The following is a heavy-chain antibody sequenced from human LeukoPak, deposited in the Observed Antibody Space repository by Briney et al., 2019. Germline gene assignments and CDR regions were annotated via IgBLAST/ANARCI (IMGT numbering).Heavy chain of an antibody. Sequence: SETLSLTCAVYGGSFSGYYWSWIRQPPGKGLEWIGYIYYSGSTNYNPSLKSRVTISVDTSKNQFSLKLSSVTAADTAVYYCARSIVGATTTFHYWGQGTLVTVSS. CDR2: IYYSGST. V-gene: IGHV4-59*01. D-gene: IGHD1-26*01. CDR1: GGSFSGYY. J-gene: IGHJ4*02. CDR3: ARSIVGATTTFHY.